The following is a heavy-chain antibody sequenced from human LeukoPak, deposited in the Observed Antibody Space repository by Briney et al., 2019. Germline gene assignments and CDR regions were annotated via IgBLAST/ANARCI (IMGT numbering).Heavy chain of an antibody. J-gene: IGHJ5*02. D-gene: IGHD6-19*01. CDR1: GGSISSSSYY. CDR2: IYYSGST. V-gene: IGHV4-39*02. Sequence: SETLPLTCTVSGGSISSSSYYWGWIRQPPGKGLEWIGSIYYSGSTYYNPSLKSRVTISVDTSKNQFSLKLSSVTAADTAVYYCAREQWLQRGWFDPWGQGTLVTVSS. CDR3: AREQWLQRGWFDP.